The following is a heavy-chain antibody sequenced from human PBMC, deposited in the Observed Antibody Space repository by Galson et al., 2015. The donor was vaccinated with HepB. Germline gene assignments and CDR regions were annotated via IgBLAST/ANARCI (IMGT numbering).Heavy chain of an antibody. CDR1: GFTFDDYA. J-gene: IGHJ4*02. V-gene: IGHV3-9*01. CDR2: ISWNSGSI. Sequence: SLRLSCAASGFTFDDYAMHWVRQAPGKGLEWVSGISWNSGSIGYADSVKGRFTISRDNAKNSLYLQMNSLRAEDTALYYCAKVDSSGWYSGYFDYWGQGTLVTVSS. CDR3: AKVDSSGWYSGYFDY. D-gene: IGHD6-19*01.